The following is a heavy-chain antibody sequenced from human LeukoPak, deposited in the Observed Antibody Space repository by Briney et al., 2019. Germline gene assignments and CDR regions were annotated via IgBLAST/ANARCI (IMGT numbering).Heavy chain of an antibody. CDR2: IYSGGST. Sequence: GGSLRLSCAASGFTFSSNYMSWVRQAPGKGLEWVSLIYSGGSTYYADSVKRRFTISRDNSKNTLYFQMNSLRAEDTAVYYCARVLHGSGSDYFDYWGQGILVTVSS. CDR1: GFTFSSNY. CDR3: ARVLHGSGSDYFDY. D-gene: IGHD3-10*01. J-gene: IGHJ4*02. V-gene: IGHV3-53*01.